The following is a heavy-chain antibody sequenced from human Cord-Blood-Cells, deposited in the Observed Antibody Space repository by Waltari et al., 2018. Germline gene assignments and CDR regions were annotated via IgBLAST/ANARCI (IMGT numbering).Heavy chain of an antibody. D-gene: IGHD3-3*01. V-gene: IGHV4-61*01. CDR3: ARAGYYDFWSGYYIKDAFDI. CDR2: IYYSGST. CDR1: GGSVSSGSYY. Sequence: QVQLQESGPGLVKPSETLSPTCTVSGGSVSSGSYYWSWIRQPPGTGVEWIGYIYYSGSTNYNPSLKSRVTISVDTSKNQFSLKLSSVTAADTAVYYCARAGYYDFWSGYYIKDAFDIWGQGTMVTVSS. J-gene: IGHJ3*02.